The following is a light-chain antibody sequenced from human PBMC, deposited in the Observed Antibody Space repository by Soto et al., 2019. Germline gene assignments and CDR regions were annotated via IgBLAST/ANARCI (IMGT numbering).Light chain of an antibody. CDR1: QSVSSSY. CDR2: GAS. CDR3: QQYGRSPLWT. V-gene: IGKV3-20*01. Sequence: EIVLTQSPGTLSLSPGERATLSCRASQSVSSSYLAWYQQKPGQAPRLLIYGASSRATGIPDRFSGSGSGTDVTLTISRLEPEDFAVYYCQQYGRSPLWTFGQGTKVEIK. J-gene: IGKJ1*01.